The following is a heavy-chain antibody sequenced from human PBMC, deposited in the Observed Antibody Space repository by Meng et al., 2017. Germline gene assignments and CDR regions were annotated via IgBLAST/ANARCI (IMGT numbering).Heavy chain of an antibody. CDR3: AKGDTYYYGSGSYLGGY. D-gene: IGHD3-10*01. Sequence: SLKISCAASGFTVSSNYMSWVRQAPGKGLEWVSGISWNSGSIGYADSVKGRFTISRDNAKNSLYLQMNSLRAEDTALYYCAKGDTYYYGSGSYLGGYWGQGTLVTVSS. V-gene: IGHV3-9*01. J-gene: IGHJ4*02. CDR2: ISWNSGSI. CDR1: GFTVSSNY.